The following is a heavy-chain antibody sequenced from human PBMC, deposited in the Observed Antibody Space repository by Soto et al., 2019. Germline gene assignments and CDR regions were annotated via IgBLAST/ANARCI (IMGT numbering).Heavy chain of an antibody. CDR2: IMSKTDGGTT. Sequence: GGALRLSSETSGFTFSKAWVGWVRQAAGKGLEWVCRIMSKTDGGTTDYAAPVKGRFTISRDDSKSTLYLQMNSLKTEDTAFYYCTTDSGMSPYSFDYWGQGTLVTVSS. V-gene: IGHV3-15*01. CDR1: GFTFSKAW. CDR3: TTDSGMSPYSFDY. D-gene: IGHD1-26*01. J-gene: IGHJ4*02.